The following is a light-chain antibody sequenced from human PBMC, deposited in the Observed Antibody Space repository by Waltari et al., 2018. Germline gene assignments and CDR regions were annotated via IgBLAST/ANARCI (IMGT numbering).Light chain of an antibody. CDR3: NSYTSRSTMI. V-gene: IGLV2-14*01. J-gene: IGLJ2*01. CDR2: NVN. Sequence: QSALTQPASVSGSPGQSITISCTGSSTDIVGYDYVSWYRQDPGKAPKLIIHNVNKRPSGVSDRFSGSKSGNTASLTISGLQAEDEAHYFCNSYTSRSTMIFGGGTTLTV. CDR1: STDIVGYDY.